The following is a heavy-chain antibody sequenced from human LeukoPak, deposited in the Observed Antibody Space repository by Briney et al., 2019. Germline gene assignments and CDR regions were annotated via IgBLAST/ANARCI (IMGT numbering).Heavy chain of an antibody. D-gene: IGHD4-11*01. CDR2: ISFVGYA. V-gene: IGHV3-13*01. CDR1: GFTLSTYD. CDR3: ARDDSSLAPFDY. J-gene: IGHJ4*02. Sequence: GGSLRLSCAASGFTLSTYDMHWVRQATGKGLEWISGISFVGYAHYPGSVEGRFTISRDTARNSLYLQMNSLTAEDTAVYYCARDDSSLAPFDYWGQGTLVTVSS.